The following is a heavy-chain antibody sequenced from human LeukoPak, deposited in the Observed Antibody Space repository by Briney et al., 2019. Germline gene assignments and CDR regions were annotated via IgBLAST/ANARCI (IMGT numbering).Heavy chain of an antibody. CDR2: IKYDGSEK. CDR3: ARDVGLSGYDLNDY. D-gene: IGHD5-12*01. CDR1: GFTFGTYW. V-gene: IGHV3-7*01. J-gene: IGHJ4*02. Sequence: SGGSLRLSCVGSGFTFGTYWMTWVRQAPGRGLEWVANIKYDGSEKYYVDSVKGRFIISRDNAKNSVYLQMNSLRVDDTAVYYCARDVGLSGYDLNDYWGQGTLVTASS.